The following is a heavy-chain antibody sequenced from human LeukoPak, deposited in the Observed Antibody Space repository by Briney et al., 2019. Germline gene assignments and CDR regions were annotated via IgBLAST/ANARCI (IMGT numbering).Heavy chain of an antibody. V-gene: IGHV3-21*04. CDR3: AKDNNGDYLFYYCGLDV. CDR2: TSSSGNYI. Sequence: GRSLRLSCAASGFTFSSYAMNWVRQAPGKGLEWVSSTSSSGNYIYYADSVKGRFTISRDNAKNSLYLQMNSLRAEDTAVYYCAKDNNGDYLFYYCGLDVWGHGTTVTVSS. D-gene: IGHD4-17*01. CDR1: GFTFSSYA. J-gene: IGHJ6*02.